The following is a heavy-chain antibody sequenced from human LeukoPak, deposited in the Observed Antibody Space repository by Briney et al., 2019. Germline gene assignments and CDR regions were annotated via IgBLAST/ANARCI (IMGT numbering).Heavy chain of an antibody. V-gene: IGHV3-23*01. Sequence: GGSLRLSCAASGFTFSSYEMNWVRQAPGKGLEWVSGISGSGGSTYYADSVKGQFTISRDNSKNTLYLQMNSLRAEDTAAYHCAKGRKSYYYGMDVWGQGTTVTVSS. CDR3: AKGRKSYYYGMDV. CDR1: GFTFSSYE. CDR2: ISGSGGST. J-gene: IGHJ6*02.